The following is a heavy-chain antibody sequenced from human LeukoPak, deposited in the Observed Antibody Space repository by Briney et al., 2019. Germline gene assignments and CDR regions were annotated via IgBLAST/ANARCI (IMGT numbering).Heavy chain of an antibody. CDR1: GFTFSSYW. V-gene: IGHV3-74*01. D-gene: IGHD3-22*01. Sequence: GGSLRLSCAASGFTFSSYWMHWVRQAPGKGLVWVSRIKSDGSTTNYADSVKGRFTISRDNAKNTLYLQMNSLRAEDTAVYYCARPDYYDSGGYYYWGQGTLVTVSS. J-gene: IGHJ4*02. CDR2: IKSDGSTT. CDR3: ARPDYYDSGGYYY.